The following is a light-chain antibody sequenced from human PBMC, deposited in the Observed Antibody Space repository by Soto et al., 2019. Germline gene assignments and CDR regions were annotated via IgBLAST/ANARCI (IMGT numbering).Light chain of an antibody. CDR1: QSISSW. Sequence: DIQVTQSPSTLSASVGDRVTITCRASQSISSWLAWYQQKPGKAPKLLIYDASSLESEVPSRFSGSGSGTEFTLTISNLQPDDFATYYCQQYDNYPLTFGGGTKVDMK. CDR3: QQYDNYPLT. CDR2: DAS. J-gene: IGKJ4*01. V-gene: IGKV1-5*01.